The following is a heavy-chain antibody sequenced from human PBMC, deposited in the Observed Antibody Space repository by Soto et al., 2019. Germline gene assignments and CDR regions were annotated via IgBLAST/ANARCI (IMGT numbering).Heavy chain of an antibody. Sequence: QVQLVQSGAEVKKPGASVKVSCKASGYTFTSYYMHWVRQAPGQGLEWMGIINPSGGSTSYAQKFQGRVTMTRDTSTSTVYMELSSLRSEDTAVYYCARETQRGSSWYRLGAFDIWGQGTMVTVSS. D-gene: IGHD6-13*01. CDR3: ARETQRGSSWYRLGAFDI. V-gene: IGHV1-46*01. CDR2: INPSGGST. J-gene: IGHJ3*02. CDR1: GYTFTSYY.